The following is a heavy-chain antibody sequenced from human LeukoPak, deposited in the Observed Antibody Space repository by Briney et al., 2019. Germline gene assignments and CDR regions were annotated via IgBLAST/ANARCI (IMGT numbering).Heavy chain of an antibody. Sequence: ASETLSLTCTVSGGSISSGDYYWSWIRQPPGKGLEWIGYIYHSGSTYYNPSLKSRVTISVDRSKNQFSLKLSSVTAADTAVYYCARGPGIAAAGIDYWGQGTLVTVSS. D-gene: IGHD6-13*01. CDR1: GGSISSGDYY. CDR2: IYHSGST. CDR3: ARGPGIAAAGIDY. J-gene: IGHJ4*02. V-gene: IGHV4-30-4*01.